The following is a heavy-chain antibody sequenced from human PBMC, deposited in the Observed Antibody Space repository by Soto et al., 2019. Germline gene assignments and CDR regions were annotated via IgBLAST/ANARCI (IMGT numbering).Heavy chain of an antibody. CDR2: INAANGDT. J-gene: IGHJ5*02. CDR3: VRRHVSATGIDWFDP. D-gene: IGHD1-26*01. Sequence: QVQLVQSGTEVKKPGATVKVSCKASGYTFTSYGIHWVRQAPGQRLEWMGWINAANGDTKYSPKFQGRVTITRDTSGSTADMELSSLRSEDTAVYYCVRRHVSATGIDWFDPWGQGTLVTVSS. CDR1: GYTFTSYG. V-gene: IGHV1-3*01.